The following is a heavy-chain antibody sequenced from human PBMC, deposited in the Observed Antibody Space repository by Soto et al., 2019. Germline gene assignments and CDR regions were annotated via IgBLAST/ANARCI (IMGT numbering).Heavy chain of an antibody. D-gene: IGHD3-10*01. CDR1: GGSISSSNW. CDR2: IYHSGST. Sequence: SETLSLTCAVSGGSISSSNWWSWVRQPPGKGLEWIGEIYHSGSTNYNPSLKSRVTISVDKSKNQFSLKLSSVTAADTAVYYCARSYGSGSYHTYYFDYWGHGTLVTVSS. CDR3: ARSYGSGSYHTYYFDY. V-gene: IGHV4-4*02. J-gene: IGHJ4*01.